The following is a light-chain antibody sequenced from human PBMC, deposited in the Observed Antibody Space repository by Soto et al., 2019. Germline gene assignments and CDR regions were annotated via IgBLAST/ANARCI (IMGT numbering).Light chain of an antibody. CDR3: QQYSTYTPRT. V-gene: IGKV1-5*03. CDR1: QSISIW. J-gene: IGKJ1*01. Sequence: DIQRTQSPSTLSASVGDRVTITCRASQSISIWLAWYQQKPGKAPKILIYKASSLESGVPSRFSGSGSGTELTLTISSLQPDDFATYYCQQYSTYTPRTFGQGTKVDIK. CDR2: KAS.